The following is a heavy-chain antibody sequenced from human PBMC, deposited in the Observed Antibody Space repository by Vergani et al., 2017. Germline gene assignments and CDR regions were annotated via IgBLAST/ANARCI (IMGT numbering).Heavy chain of an antibody. V-gene: IGHV3-23*01. CDR1: GFTFSSHA. J-gene: IGHJ4*02. D-gene: IGHD5-24*01. CDR2: IKNTGDST. Sequence: EVQLLQSEGAVVQPGGSLRLSCVASGFTFSSHAMSWVRQGHGQGLELVSSIKNTGDSTHYANSVKDRFTIFRDNSKNTLYLQMNSLIVEDTAVYYCGRGSDNYNWGLGTLVTVSS. CDR3: GRGSDNYN.